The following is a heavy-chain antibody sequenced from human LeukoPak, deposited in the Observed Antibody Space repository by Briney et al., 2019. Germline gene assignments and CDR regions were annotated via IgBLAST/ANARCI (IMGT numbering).Heavy chain of an antibody. CDR2: ISYDGTNK. CDR1: GFTFSSYG. Sequence: QPGRSLRLSCAASGFTFSSYGMHWVLQAPGKGLEWVAVISYDGTNKYYADSVKGRFTISRDNSRNTLYLQMNSLRSGDTAVYYRRGSDDAFDIWGQGTMVTVSS. V-gene: IGHV3-30*03. CDR3: RGSDDAFDI. J-gene: IGHJ3*02. D-gene: IGHD3-10*01.